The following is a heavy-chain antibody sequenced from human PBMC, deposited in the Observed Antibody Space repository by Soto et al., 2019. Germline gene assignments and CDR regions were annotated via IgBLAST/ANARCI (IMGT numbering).Heavy chain of an antibody. J-gene: IGHJ6*02. CDR1: GLTVRTNY. CDR3: FPPGPGRGSYYYDMDV. Sequence: PGGSLRLSCAASGLTVRTNYMTWVRQAPGKGLEWVGRIKSKTDGGTTDYAAPVKGRFTISRDDSKNTLYLQMNSLKTEDTAVYYCFPPGPGRGSYYYDMDVWGQGTTVTVSS. D-gene: IGHD1-26*01. V-gene: IGHV3-15*01. CDR2: IKSKTDGGTT.